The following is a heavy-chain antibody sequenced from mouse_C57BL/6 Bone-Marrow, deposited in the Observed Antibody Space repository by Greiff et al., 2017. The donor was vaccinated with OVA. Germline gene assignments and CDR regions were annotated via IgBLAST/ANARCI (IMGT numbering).Heavy chain of an antibody. CDR3: ARRGLGPLDY. V-gene: IGHV5-12*01. CDR1: GFTFSDYY. Sequence: EVQGVESGGGLVQPGGSLKLSCAASGFTFSDYYMYWVRQTPEKRLEWVAYISNCGGSTYYPDTVKGRFTISRDNAKNTLYLQMSRLKSEDTAMYYCARRGLGPLDYWGQGTTLTVSS. J-gene: IGHJ2*01. CDR2: ISNCGGST. D-gene: IGHD4-1*01.